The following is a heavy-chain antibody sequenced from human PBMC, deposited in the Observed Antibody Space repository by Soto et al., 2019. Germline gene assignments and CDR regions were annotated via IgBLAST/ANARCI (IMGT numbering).Heavy chain of an antibody. CDR3: AKGRGRRITMVRGVISPDYYYYGMDV. CDR1: GFTFSSYE. J-gene: IGHJ6*01. Sequence: EVQLVESGGGLVQPGGSLRLSCAASGFTFSSYEMNWVRQAPGKGLEWVSYISSSGSTIYYADSVKGRFTISRDNAKNSLYLQMNSLRAEDTAVYYCAKGRGRRITMVRGVISPDYYYYGMDVW. V-gene: IGHV3-48*03. D-gene: IGHD3-10*01. CDR2: ISSSGSTI.